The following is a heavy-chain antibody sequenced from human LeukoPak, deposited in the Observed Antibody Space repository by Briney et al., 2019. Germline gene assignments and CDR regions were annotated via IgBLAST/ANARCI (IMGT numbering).Heavy chain of an antibody. CDR1: GFTFSTYA. J-gene: IGHJ3*02. D-gene: IGHD1-26*01. CDR2: ISSNGGST. Sequence: PGGSLRLSCAASGFTFSTYAMHWVRQAPGKGLEYVSGISSNGGSTYYANSVKGRFSTSRDNSKNTLNLQMGSLRAEDMAVYYCARGDTGSFRDAFDIWGQGTMVTVSS. V-gene: IGHV3-64*01. CDR3: ARGDTGSFRDAFDI.